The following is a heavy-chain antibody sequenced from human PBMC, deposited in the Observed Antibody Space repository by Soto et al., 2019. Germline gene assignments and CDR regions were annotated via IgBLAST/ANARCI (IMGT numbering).Heavy chain of an antibody. CDR3: ANLGYCSSTSCEPYYYYGMDV. CDR2: ISGSGGST. D-gene: IGHD2-2*01. J-gene: IGHJ6*02. Sequence: GGSLRLSCAASGFTFSSYAMSWVRQAPGKGLEWVSAISGSGGSTYYADSVKGRFTISRDNSKNTLYLQMNSLRAEDTAVYYCANLGYCSSTSCEPYYYYGMDVWGQGTTVTVSS. V-gene: IGHV3-23*01. CDR1: GFTFSSYA.